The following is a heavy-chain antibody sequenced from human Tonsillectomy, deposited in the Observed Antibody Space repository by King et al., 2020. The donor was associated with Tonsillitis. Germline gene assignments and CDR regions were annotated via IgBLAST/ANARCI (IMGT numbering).Heavy chain of an antibody. V-gene: IGHV3-30*02. CDR2: IRYDGNNK. CDR1: GFTFSSYG. D-gene: IGHD2-21*01. Sequence: QLVQSGGGVVQAGGSLRLSCAVSGFTFSSYGMHWVRQAPGKGLEWVAFIRYDGNNKYYVDSVKGRFTISRDNSKNTLYLQMNSLRAEDTAGYYCAKDGGYCGGYCYYYGLDVWGQGTTVTVSS. CDR3: AKDGGYCGGYCYYYGLDV. J-gene: IGHJ6*02.